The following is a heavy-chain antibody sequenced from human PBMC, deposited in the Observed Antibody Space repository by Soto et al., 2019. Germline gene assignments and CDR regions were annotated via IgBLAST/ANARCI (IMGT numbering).Heavy chain of an antibody. CDR2: IKEDGSEK. CDR1: GFTFSTYW. CDR3: ARGWGYFDSSGFPYLYAMDV. Sequence: GGSLRLSCAASGFTFSTYWMSWVRQAPGKGLEWVANIKEDGSEKYYVDPVEGRFTISRDNAKNSLYLQMTSLRAEDTALYYCARGWGYFDSSGFPYLYAMDVWGQGTTVTVSS. D-gene: IGHD3-22*01. J-gene: IGHJ6*02. V-gene: IGHV3-7*01.